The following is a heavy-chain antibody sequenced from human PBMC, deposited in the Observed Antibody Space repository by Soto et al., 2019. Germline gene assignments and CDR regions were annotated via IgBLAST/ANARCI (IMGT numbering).Heavy chain of an antibody. V-gene: IGHV3-15*01. J-gene: IGHJ6*02. Sequence: GGSLRLSCAASGFTFSSYGMHWVRQAPGKGLEWVGRIKSKTDGGTTDYAAPVKGRFTISRDDSKNTLYLQMNSLKTEDTAVYYCTVAPFGYSGYDSPDYGMDVWGQGTTVTVTS. CDR1: GFTFSSYG. CDR2: IKSKTDGGTT. D-gene: IGHD5-12*01. CDR3: TVAPFGYSGYDSPDYGMDV.